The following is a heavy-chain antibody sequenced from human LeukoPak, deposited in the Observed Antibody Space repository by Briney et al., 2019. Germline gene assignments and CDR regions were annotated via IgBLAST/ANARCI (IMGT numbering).Heavy chain of an antibody. Sequence: GGSLRLSCAASGFTFSGSSIHWVRQASGKGLEWVGRIRSKADFYATVYDASVKGRFTISRDDSKNTAYLQMTSLRAEDTAVYYCTRHPQWDDYGDSVNYWGRGTLVTVSS. CDR3: TRHPQWDDYGDSVNY. J-gene: IGHJ4*02. V-gene: IGHV3-73*01. CDR1: GFTFSGSS. D-gene: IGHD4-17*01. CDR2: IRSKADFYAT.